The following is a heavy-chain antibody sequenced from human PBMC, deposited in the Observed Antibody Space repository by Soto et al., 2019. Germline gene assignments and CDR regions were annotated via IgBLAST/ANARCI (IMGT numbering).Heavy chain of an antibody. CDR3: AKETRSRAVTATRVNGMDV. CDR2: ISHDGSNQ. V-gene: IGHV3-30*18. D-gene: IGHD2-21*02. Sequence: QVQLVESGGGVVQPGRSLRLSCAPSGFSFSDFGMHWVRQAPGKGLEWVAAISHDGSNQYYGASVKGRFSISRDHSNNRLYLQMNNLKVEDSAIYFCAKETRSRAVTATRVNGMDVWGPGTTVTVSS. CDR1: GFSFSDFG. J-gene: IGHJ6*02.